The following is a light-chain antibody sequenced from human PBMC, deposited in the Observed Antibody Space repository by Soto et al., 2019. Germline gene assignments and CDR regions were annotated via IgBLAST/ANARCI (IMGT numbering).Light chain of an antibody. Sequence: EIVMTQSPATLSVSPGERATLSCRASQSVSSNLAWYQQKPGQAPRLLIYGASTRATGIPARFSGSGSGTEFTLTISSLQSEDFAVYYCLQYNNWQQTFGQGTKVEIK. CDR1: QSVSSN. V-gene: IGKV3-15*01. CDR2: GAS. J-gene: IGKJ1*01. CDR3: LQYNNWQQT.